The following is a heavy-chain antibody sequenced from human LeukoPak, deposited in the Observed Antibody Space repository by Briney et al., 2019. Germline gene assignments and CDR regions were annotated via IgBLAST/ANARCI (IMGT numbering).Heavy chain of an antibody. V-gene: IGHV1-2*02. CDR3: ARGGIVGALLNY. CDR1: GYTFTGYY. CDR2: INPNSGGT. J-gene: IGHJ4*02. D-gene: IGHD1-26*01. Sequence: ASVKVSCKASGYTFTGYYMHWVRQAPGQGLEWMGWINPNSGGTNYAQKLQGRVTMTRGTSISTAYMELSRLRSDDTAVYYCARGGIVGALLNYWGQGTLVTVSS.